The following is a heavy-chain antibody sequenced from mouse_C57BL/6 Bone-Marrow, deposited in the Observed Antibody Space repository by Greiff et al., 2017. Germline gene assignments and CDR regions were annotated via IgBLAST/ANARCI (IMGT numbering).Heavy chain of an antibody. CDR2: IHPNSGST. Sequence: QVQLQQPGAELVKPGASVKLSCKASGYTFTSYWMHWVKQRPGQGLEWIGMIHPNSGSTNYNEKFKSKATLTVDKSSSTAYMQLSSLTSKDSAVYYCARQRWLLLYYFDYGGQGTTLTVSS. CDR3: ARQRWLLLYYFDY. J-gene: IGHJ2*01. D-gene: IGHD2-3*01. CDR1: GYTFTSYW. V-gene: IGHV1-64*01.